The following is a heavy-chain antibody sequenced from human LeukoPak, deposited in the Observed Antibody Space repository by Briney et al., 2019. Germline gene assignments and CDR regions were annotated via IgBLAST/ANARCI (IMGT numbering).Heavy chain of an antibody. J-gene: IGHJ4*02. CDR2: INRGGTT. CDR1: GGSFSGYY. D-gene: IGHD3-10*01. CDR3: ARGYGSGSYYNGG. V-gene: IGHV4-34*01. Sequence: KPSETLSLTCAVYGGSFSGYYWSWIRQPPGKGLEWIGEINRGGTTAYNPSLKSRVTISVDSSKNQFSPKLSSVTAADTAVYYCARGYGSGSYYNGGWGQGTLVTVSS.